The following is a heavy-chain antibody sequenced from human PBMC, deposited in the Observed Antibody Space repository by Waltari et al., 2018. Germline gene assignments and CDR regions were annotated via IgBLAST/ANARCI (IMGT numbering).Heavy chain of an antibody. J-gene: IGHJ3*02. CDR2: IIPILGIA. V-gene: IGHV1-69*02. CDR1: GGTFSSYT. D-gene: IGHD3-22*01. CDR3: ARASYYDTQTGAFDI. Sequence: QVQLVQSGAEVKKPGSSVKVSCKASGGTFSSYTISWVRQAPGQGLEWMGRIIPILGIANYAQKFQGRVTITADKSTSTAYMELSSLRSEDTAVYHCARASYYDTQTGAFDIWGQGTMVTVSS.